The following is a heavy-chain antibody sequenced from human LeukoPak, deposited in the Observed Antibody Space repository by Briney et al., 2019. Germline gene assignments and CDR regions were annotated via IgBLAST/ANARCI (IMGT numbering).Heavy chain of an antibody. CDR3: AKDKRRSSRGNHDAFDI. CDR1: GFTFSSYG. J-gene: IGHJ3*02. V-gene: IGHV3-30*02. Sequence: GGSLRLSCEASGFTFSSYGMHWVRQAPGKGLEWVAFIRYDGSNKYYADSVKGRFTISRDNSKHTLCLQMNSLRAEDTAVYYCAKDKRRSSRGNHDAFDIWGQGKMVTVSS. D-gene: IGHD1-14*01. CDR2: IRYDGSNK.